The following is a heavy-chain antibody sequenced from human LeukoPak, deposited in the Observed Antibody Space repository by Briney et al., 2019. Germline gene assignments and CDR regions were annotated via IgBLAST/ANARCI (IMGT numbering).Heavy chain of an antibody. J-gene: IGHJ4*02. D-gene: IGHD3-22*01. Sequence: PGGSLRLSCAASGFTFSSYSMNWVRQAPGKGLEWVSSISSSSSCIYYADSVKGRFTISRDNAKNSLYLQMNSLRAEDTAVYYCARDEYYYDSSTPTQDYWGQGTLVTVSS. CDR1: GFTFSSYS. V-gene: IGHV3-21*01. CDR3: ARDEYYYDSSTPTQDY. CDR2: ISSSSSCI.